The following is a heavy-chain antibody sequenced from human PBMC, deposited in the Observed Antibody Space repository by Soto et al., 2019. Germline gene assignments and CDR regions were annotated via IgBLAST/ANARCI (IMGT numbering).Heavy chain of an antibody. V-gene: IGHV3-48*02. Sequence: EVQLVESGGGLVQPGGSLRLSCAASGFTFSSYSMNWVRQAPGKGMEWVSYISSSSSTIYYADSVKGRFTISRDNAKNSLYLQMNSLSDEDTAVYYFTRGGHYDYWSGYLGSGYLGRGTLVTVAS. CDR1: GFTFSSYS. J-gene: IGHJ4*02. CDR2: ISSSSSTI. D-gene: IGHD3-3*01. CDR3: TRGGHYDYWSGYLGSGY.